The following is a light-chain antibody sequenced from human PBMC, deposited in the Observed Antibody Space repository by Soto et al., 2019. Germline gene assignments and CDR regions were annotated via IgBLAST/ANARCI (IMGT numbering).Light chain of an antibody. Sequence: QSALTQPASVSGFPGQSIVIPCTGASSYVGAYNYVSWYQQHPGKAPKLIISEVSSRPSGVSSRFSGSKSGNTASLTISGIQAEDEAEYYCSSYSSVSTYVFGTGTKVTV. V-gene: IGLV2-14*01. CDR3: SSYSSVSTYV. J-gene: IGLJ1*01. CDR2: EVS. CDR1: SSYVGAYNY.